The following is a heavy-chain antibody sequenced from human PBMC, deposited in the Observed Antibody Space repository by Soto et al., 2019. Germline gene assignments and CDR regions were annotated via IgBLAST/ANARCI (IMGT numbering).Heavy chain of an antibody. Sequence: GGSLRLSCAASGFTFITYGMHWVRQAPGKGLEWVAVIRYDGTNKYYGDSVKGRFTISRDNSKNTLYLQMNSLRAEDTAVYYCARDSGNKALDIWGQGTMVTVSS. V-gene: IGHV3-33*01. CDR2: IRYDGTNK. CDR1: GFTFITYG. J-gene: IGHJ3*02. CDR3: ARDSGNKALDI. D-gene: IGHD6-25*01.